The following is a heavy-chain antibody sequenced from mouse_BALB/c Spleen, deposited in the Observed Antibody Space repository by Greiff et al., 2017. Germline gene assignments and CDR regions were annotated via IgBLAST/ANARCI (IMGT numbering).Heavy chain of an antibody. D-gene: IGHD2-3*01. J-gene: IGHJ3*01. Sequence: DVHLVESGGGLVKPGGSLKLSCAASGFTFSSYTMSWVRQTPEKRLEWVATISSGGSYTYYPDSVKGRFTISRDNAKNTLYLQMSSLKSEDTAMYYCTRVDDGYSLFAYWGQGTLVTVSA. V-gene: IGHV5-6-4*01. CDR1: GFTFSSYT. CDR2: ISSGGSYT. CDR3: TRVDDGYSLFAY.